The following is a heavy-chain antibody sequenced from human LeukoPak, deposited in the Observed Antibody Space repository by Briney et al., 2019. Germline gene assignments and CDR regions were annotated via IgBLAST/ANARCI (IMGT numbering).Heavy chain of an antibody. CDR3: ARHAISYSSSWYEEANWFDP. D-gene: IGHD6-13*01. CDR2: INHSGST. J-gene: IGHJ5*02. Sequence: PSETLSLTCAVYGGSFSGYYWSWIRQPPGKGLEWIGEINHSGSTYYNPSLKSRVTISVDTSKNQFSLKLSSVTAADTAVYYCARHAISYSSSWYEEANWFDPWGQGTLVTVSS. V-gene: IGHV4-34*01. CDR1: GGSFSGYY.